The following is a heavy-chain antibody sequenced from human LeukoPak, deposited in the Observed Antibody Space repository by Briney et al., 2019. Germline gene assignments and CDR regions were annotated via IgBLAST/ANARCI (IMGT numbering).Heavy chain of an antibody. CDR2: MNPNSGNT. J-gene: IGHJ6*03. CDR3: ARGIWSGYGQGYYYYYMDV. V-gene: IGHV1-8*03. D-gene: IGHD3-3*01. CDR1: GYTFTSYD. Sequence: ASVKVSCKASGYTFTSYDINWVRQATGQGLEWMGWMNPNSGNTGYAQKFQGRVTITRNTSISTAYMELSSLRSEDTAVYYCARGIWSGYGQGYYYYYMDVWGKGTTVTISS.